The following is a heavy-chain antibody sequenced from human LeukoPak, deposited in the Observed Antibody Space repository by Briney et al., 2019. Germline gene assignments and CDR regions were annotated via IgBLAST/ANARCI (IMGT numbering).Heavy chain of an antibody. CDR1: GGSISSYY. D-gene: IGHD1-7*01. CDR3: ARDNWNYYAFDI. Sequence: PSETLSLTCTVSGGSISSYYWSWIRQPPGKGLEWIGYIYYSGSTNYNPSLKSRVTISVDTSKNQFSLKLSSVTAADTAVYYCARDNWNYYAFDIWGQGTMVTVSS. V-gene: IGHV4-59*01. J-gene: IGHJ3*02. CDR2: IYYSGST.